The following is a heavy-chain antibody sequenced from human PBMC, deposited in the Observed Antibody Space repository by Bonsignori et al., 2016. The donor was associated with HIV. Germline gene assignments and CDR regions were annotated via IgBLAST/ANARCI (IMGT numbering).Heavy chain of an antibody. Sequence: WIRQPPGKGLEWIGSIYHTGSTYYNPSLKSRVTILVDTSKNQFSLKLSSVTAADTAVYYCARRAWAFGVVIRGDQQYYFDHWGLGTLVTVSS. D-gene: IGHD3-3*01. J-gene: IGHJ4*02. CDR2: IYHTGST. CDR3: ARRAWAFGVVIRGDQQYYFDH. V-gene: IGHV4-38-2*01.